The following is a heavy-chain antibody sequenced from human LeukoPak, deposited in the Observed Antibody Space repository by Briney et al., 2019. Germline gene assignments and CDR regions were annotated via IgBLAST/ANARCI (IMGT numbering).Heavy chain of an antibody. Sequence: ASVKVSCKASGYTFTSYDINWVRQATGQGLEWMGWMNPNSGNTGYAQKFQGRVTMTRNTSISTAYMELSSLRSEDTAVYYCARWEDSGSYYMRAFDIWGQGTMVTVSS. V-gene: IGHV1-8*01. CDR3: ARWEDSGSYYMRAFDI. D-gene: IGHD3-10*01. CDR2: MNPNSGNT. CDR1: GYTFTSYD. J-gene: IGHJ3*02.